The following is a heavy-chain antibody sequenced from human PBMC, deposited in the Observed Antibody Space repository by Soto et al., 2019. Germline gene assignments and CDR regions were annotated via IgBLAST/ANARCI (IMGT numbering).Heavy chain of an antibody. CDR1: GFPFATHA. CDR2: ISFDGSIQ. J-gene: IGHJ4*02. Sequence: GGSLRLSCSVSGFPFATHAMHWVRQTPDKGLEWVAVISFDGSIQNYVDSVKDRFTIARNNSQNTLYLQMNSLRPEDTAVYYCAIGTLSSRPYYVDYWGQGALVTVSS. CDR3: AIGTLSSRPYYVDY. V-gene: IGHV3-30*04. D-gene: IGHD1-1*01.